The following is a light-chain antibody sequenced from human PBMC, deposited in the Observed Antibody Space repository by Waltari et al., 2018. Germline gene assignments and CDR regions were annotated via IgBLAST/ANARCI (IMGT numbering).Light chain of an antibody. J-gene: IGKJ1*01. CDR2: GSS. CDR3: QQFNDCPRT. V-gene: IGKV3-15*01. Sequence: EVVMTQSPATLSVSPGERATLSCRASQSVSINLDWYQQKPGQAPRLLIYGSSTRATGVPARFSGSGAGTVFTLTISSLQSEDFAVDYCQQFNDCPRTFGHGTKVEIK. CDR1: QSVSIN.